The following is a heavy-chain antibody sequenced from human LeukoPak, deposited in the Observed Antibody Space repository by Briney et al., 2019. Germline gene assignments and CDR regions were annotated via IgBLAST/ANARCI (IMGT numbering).Heavy chain of an antibody. D-gene: IGHD6-6*01. V-gene: IGHV3-48*01. Sequence: GGSLRLSCEASGFSFSNYWMSWVRQAPGKGLEWVSYISSSSSTIYYADSVKGRFTISRDNAKNSLYLQMNSLRAEDTAVYYCASFIAARPFYYYYYMDVWGKGTTVTVSS. CDR3: ASFIAARPFYYYYYMDV. CDR1: GFSFSNYW. CDR2: ISSSSSTI. J-gene: IGHJ6*03.